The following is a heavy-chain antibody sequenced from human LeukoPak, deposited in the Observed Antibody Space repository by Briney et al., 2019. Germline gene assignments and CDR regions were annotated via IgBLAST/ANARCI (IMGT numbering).Heavy chain of an antibody. J-gene: IGHJ6*02. CDR2: ISYDGSDK. Sequence: GRSLRLSCAASGFTFSTYGMHWVRQAPGKGLEWVAVISYDGSDKYSADSVKGRFTISRDNSKNTLYLEMNGLRAEGTAVYYCAKDMGEADFYFGMEVWGQGTTVAVSS. CDR1: GFTFSTYG. D-gene: IGHD3-16*01. CDR3: AKDMGEADFYFGMEV. V-gene: IGHV3-30*18.